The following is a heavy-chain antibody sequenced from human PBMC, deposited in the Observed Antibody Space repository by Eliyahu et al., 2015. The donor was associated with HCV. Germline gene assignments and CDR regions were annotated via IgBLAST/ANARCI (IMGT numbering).Heavy chain of an antibody. Sequence: EVQLLESGGGLVQPGGSLRLSCAASGFTFSSYAMSWVRQAPGKGLEWVSAISGSGGSTYYAXSVKGRFTISRDNSKNTLYLQMNSLRAEDTAVYYCAKGLTYYYDSSGYTYWGQGTLVTVSS. CDR3: AKGLTYYYDSSGYTY. J-gene: IGHJ4*02. V-gene: IGHV3-23*01. CDR2: ISGSGGST. D-gene: IGHD3-22*01. CDR1: GFTFSSYA.